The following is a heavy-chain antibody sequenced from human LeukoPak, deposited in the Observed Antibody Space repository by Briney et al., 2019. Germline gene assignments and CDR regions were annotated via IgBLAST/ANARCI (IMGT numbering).Heavy chain of an antibody. CDR1: GFTFDDYA. J-gene: IGHJ5*02. CDR2: ISWNSGSI. V-gene: IGHV3-9*01. D-gene: IGHD2-15*01. Sequence: GGSLRLSCAASGFTFDDYAMHWVRQAPGKGLEWVSGISWNSGSIGYADSVKGRFTISRDNAKNSLYLQMNSLRAEDTAVYYCAKEAGFDPWGQGTLVTVSS. CDR3: AKEAGFDP.